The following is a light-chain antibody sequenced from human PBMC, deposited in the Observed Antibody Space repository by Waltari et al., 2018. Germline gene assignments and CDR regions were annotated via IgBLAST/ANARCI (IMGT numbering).Light chain of an antibody. CDR2: DVS. Sequence: QSALTQPASVSGSPGQSITISCTGTSSAVGRYKYVSSYQQNPGKAPKLIIHDVSDRPLGVSNRFSGSKFGNTASLTISGLQAEDEADYYCSSYTSSKTYVFGTGTKVTVL. J-gene: IGLJ1*01. CDR3: SSYTSSKTYV. CDR1: SSAVGRYKY. V-gene: IGLV2-14*03.